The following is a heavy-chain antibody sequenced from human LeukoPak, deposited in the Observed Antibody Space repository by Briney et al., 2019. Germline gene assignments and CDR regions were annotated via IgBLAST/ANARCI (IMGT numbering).Heavy chain of an antibody. Sequence: GASVKLSCKASGYTLNTFDINWVRQATGQGPEWMGWVNPDNDKTVYAPKFQGRVSISSNNSINTAYMEFSGLKSDDTAVYYCARGRRLRGVTSRPIYYYYYMDVWGGGTTVTVSS. CDR3: ARGRRLRGVTSRPIYYYYYMDV. CDR1: GYTLNTFD. V-gene: IGHV1-8*03. D-gene: IGHD3-10*01. CDR2: VNPDNDKT. J-gene: IGHJ6*03.